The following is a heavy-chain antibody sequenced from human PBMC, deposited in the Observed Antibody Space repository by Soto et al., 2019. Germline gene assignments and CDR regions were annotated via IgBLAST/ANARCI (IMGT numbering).Heavy chain of an antibody. J-gene: IGHJ3*02. V-gene: IGHV4-28*01. CDR3: ARNNRIQLWPRGDAFDI. D-gene: IGHD5-18*01. CDR1: GYSISSSNW. Sequence: QEQLQESGPGLVKPSDTLSLTCAVSGYSISSSNWWGWIRQPPGKGLEWIGYIYYSGSTYYNPSLKSRVTMSVDTSNNQFSLKLSSVTAVDTAVYYCARNNRIQLWPRGDAFDIWGQGTMVTVSS. CDR2: IYYSGST.